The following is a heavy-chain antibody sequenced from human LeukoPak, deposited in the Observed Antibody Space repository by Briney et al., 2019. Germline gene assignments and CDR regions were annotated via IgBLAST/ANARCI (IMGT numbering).Heavy chain of an antibody. D-gene: IGHD3-10*01. CDR2: ISSYDGNT. CDR3: ARDAYGSGKGYFDY. V-gene: IGHV1-18*01. CDR1: GYTFTSYA. Sequence: GASVKVSCKASGYTFTSYAMNWVRQAPGQGLEWMGWISSYDGNTKSVDKLQGRVTMTTDTSTSTAYMELRSLRSDDTAVYYCARDAYGSGKGYFDYWGQGTLVTVSS. J-gene: IGHJ4*02.